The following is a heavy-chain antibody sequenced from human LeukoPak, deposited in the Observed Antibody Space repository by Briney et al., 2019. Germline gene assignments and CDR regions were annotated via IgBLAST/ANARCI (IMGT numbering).Heavy chain of an antibody. J-gene: IGHJ6*02. Sequence: ASVKVSCKASGYTFTGYYMHWVRQAPGQGLEWMGWISPNSGGTNYARKFQGRVTMTRDTSISTAYMELSRLRSDDTAVYYCARDLGHCSGGSCYFAFGMDVWGQGTTVTVSS. CDR2: ISPNSGGT. CDR1: GYTFTGYY. CDR3: ARDLGHCSGGSCYFAFGMDV. V-gene: IGHV1-2*02. D-gene: IGHD2-15*01.